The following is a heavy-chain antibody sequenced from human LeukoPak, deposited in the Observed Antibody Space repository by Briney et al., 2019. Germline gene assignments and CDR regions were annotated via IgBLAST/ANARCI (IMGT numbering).Heavy chain of an antibody. J-gene: IGHJ4*02. Sequence: GGSLRLSCAASGFTFSSYWMHWVRQAPGKGLVWVSRINSDGSSTSYADSVKGRFTISRDNAKNSLYLQMNSLRAEDTAVYYCARRAGDYSHPYDYWGQGTLVTVSS. CDR2: INSDGSST. CDR1: GFTFSSYW. CDR3: ARRAGDYSHPYDY. V-gene: IGHV3-74*01. D-gene: IGHD3-22*01.